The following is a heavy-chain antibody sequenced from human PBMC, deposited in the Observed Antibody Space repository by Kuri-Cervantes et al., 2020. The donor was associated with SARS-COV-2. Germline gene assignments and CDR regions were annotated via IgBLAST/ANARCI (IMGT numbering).Heavy chain of an antibody. Sequence: ASVKVSCKASGYTFTGYYMHWVRQAPGQGLEWMGWINPNSGGTNYAQKFQGRVTMTRDTSISTAYMELSRLRSDDTAIYYCYCAPKEGSDSWGQGTLVTVSS. D-gene: IGHD2-21*01. J-gene: IGHJ4*02. V-gene: IGHV1-2*02. CDR3: YCAPKEGSDS. CDR1: GYTFTGYY. CDR2: INPNSGGT.